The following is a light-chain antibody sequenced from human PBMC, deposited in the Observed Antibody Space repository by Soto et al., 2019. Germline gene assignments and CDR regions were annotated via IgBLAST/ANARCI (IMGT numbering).Light chain of an antibody. CDR1: SSNLGAGYD. CDR3: QAYDYSLTASV. Sequence: QAALTQPPSVSGAPGQRVTISCTGNSSNLGAGYDVHWYQQLPGAAPKLVIFGNRNRPSGIPERFSGSKSGTSASLAITGLQAEDEADYYCQAYDYSLTASVFGGGTKLTVL. J-gene: IGLJ3*02. V-gene: IGLV1-40*01. CDR2: GNR.